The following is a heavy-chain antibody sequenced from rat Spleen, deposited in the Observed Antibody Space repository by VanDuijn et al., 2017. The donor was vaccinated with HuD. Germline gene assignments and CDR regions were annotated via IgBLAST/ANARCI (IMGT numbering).Heavy chain of an antibody. Sequence: EVQLVESGGGLVQPGRSLKLSCVASGFSFSSSWMYWVRQAPTKGLEWVATISYDGSSTYYRDSVKGRYTISRDNAKSTLYLQMDSLRSEDTASYYCARLALLTTAPYYFDYWGQGVMVTVSS. V-gene: IGHV5-29*01. J-gene: IGHJ2*01. CDR2: ISYDGSST. CDR1: GFSFSSSW. D-gene: IGHD1-11*01. CDR3: ARLALLTTAPYYFDY.